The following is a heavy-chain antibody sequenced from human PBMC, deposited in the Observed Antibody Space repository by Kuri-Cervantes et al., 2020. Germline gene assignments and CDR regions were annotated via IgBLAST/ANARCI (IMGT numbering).Heavy chain of an antibody. J-gene: IGHJ4*02. CDR3: AKGRGGYSGSLFDY. Sequence: SLKISCAASGFTFDDYAMHWVRQAPGKGLEWVSGISWNSGSIGYADSVKGRFTISRDNAKNSLYLQMNSLRAEDTALYYCAKGRGGYSGSLFDYWGQGTLVTDSS. CDR2: ISWNSGSI. CDR1: GFTFDDYA. V-gene: IGHV3-9*01. D-gene: IGHD1-26*01.